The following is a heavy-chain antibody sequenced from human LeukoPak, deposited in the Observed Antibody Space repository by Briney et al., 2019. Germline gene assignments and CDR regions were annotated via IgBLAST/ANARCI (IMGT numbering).Heavy chain of an antibody. V-gene: IGHV3-7*01. D-gene: IGHD3-3*01. CDR1: GFTFSSYW. J-gene: IGHJ4*02. CDR3: ARDFRFLEDY. CDR2: IKGDGSEK. Sequence: GGSLRLSCAASGFTFSSYWMTWVRQAPGKGLDWVGNIKGDGSEKYYVDSVKGRFTMSRDNAKNSLYLQMNSLRAEDTVVYYCARDFRFLEDYWGQGTLVSVSS.